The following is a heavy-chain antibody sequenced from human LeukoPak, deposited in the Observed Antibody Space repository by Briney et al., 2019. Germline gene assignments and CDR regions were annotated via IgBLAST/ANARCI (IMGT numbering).Heavy chain of an antibody. CDR2: ISAGGSST. D-gene: IGHD2-2*01. CDR1: GFSFSNYA. CDR3: AKVRCSSTSCPLDY. Sequence: PGGSLGLSCAASGFSFSNYAMSWVRQAPGKGLEWVSGISAGGSSTYYADSVKGRCTISRDNSKNTLYLQMNSLRAEDTAVYYCAKVRCSSTSCPLDYWGQGTLVTVSS. J-gene: IGHJ4*02. V-gene: IGHV3-23*01.